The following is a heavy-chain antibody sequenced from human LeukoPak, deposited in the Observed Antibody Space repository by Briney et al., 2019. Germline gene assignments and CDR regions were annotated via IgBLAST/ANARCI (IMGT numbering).Heavy chain of an antibody. Sequence: GGSLRLSCAASGFIFRSYEMNWVRQAPGKGLEWVSYISSSGSTIYYADSVKGRFTISRDNAKHSLYLQLNSLRDEDTAIYYCARGLGGYSYGSDYWGQGTLVTVSS. CDR2: ISSSGSTI. D-gene: IGHD5-18*01. CDR1: GFIFRSYE. V-gene: IGHV3-48*03. CDR3: ARGLGGYSYGSDY. J-gene: IGHJ4*02.